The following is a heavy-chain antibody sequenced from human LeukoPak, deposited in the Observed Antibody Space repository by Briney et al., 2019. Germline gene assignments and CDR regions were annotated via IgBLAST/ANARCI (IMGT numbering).Heavy chain of an antibody. V-gene: IGHV3-72*01. CDR1: GFTFSDHY. Sequence: GGSLRLSCVASGFTFSDHYMDWFRKAPGKGLEWVARIRDKANSYRTEYAASVKGRPTISRDDSKNSLSLQMSSLMTEDTALYYCARSRPYSAFDYWGQGILVTVSS. J-gene: IGHJ4*02. CDR3: ARSRPYSAFDY. CDR2: IRDKANSYRT. D-gene: IGHD1-26*01.